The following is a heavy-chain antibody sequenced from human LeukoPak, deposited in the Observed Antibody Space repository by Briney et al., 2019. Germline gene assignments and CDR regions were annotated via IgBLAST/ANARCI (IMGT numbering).Heavy chain of an antibody. CDR2: INHSGST. D-gene: IGHD1/OR15-1a*01. V-gene: IGHV4-34*01. J-gene: IGHJ3*02. Sequence: SETLSLTCAVYGGSFSGYYWSWIRQPPGKGLEWIGEINHSGSTNYNPSLKSRVTISVDTSKNQFSLKLSSVTAADTAVYYCAILTIRGAFDIWGRGTMVTVSS. CDR1: GGSFSGYY. CDR3: AILTIRGAFDI.